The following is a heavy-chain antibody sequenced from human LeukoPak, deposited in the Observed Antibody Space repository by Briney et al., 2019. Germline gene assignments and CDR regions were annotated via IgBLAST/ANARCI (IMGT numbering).Heavy chain of an antibody. D-gene: IGHD3-9*01. CDR1: GYTFTSYG. Sequence: GASVKVSCKASGYTFTSYGISWVRQAPGQGLEWMGWISAYNGNTNYAQKLQGRVTMTTDTSTSTAYMELRSLRSYDTAVYYCAREVLRYFDWPLDYWGQGTLVTVSS. CDR3: AREVLRYFDWPLDY. CDR2: ISAYNGNT. V-gene: IGHV1-18*01. J-gene: IGHJ4*02.